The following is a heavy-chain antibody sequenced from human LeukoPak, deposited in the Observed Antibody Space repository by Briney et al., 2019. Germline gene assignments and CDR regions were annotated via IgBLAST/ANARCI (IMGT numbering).Heavy chain of an antibody. V-gene: IGHV3-23*01. CDR1: GITLSNYG. D-gene: IGHD1-7*01. CDR2: ISDSGGRT. Sequence: GGSLRLSCAVSGITLSNYGMSWVRQAPGKGLEWVAGISDSGGRTNYADSVKGRFTISRDNPKNTLYLQMNSLRAEDTAVYYCARGTGTFDSWGQGTLVTVSS. J-gene: IGHJ4*02. CDR3: ARGTGTFDS.